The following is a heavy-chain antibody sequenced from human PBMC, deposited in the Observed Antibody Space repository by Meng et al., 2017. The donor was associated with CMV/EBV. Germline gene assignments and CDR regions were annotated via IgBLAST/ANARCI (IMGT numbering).Heavy chain of an antibody. CDR1: GGTFSSYA. V-gene: IGHV1-69*10. CDR2: IIPILGIA. D-gene: IGHD3-3*01. J-gene: IGHJ6*02. Sequence: SVKVSCKASGGTFSSYAISWVRQAPGQGLEWMGGIIPILGIANYAQKFQGRVTITADKSTSTAYMELSSLRSEDTAVYYCARDRPDTYYDFWSCMYYGLDVWGQGTTVTVSS. CDR3: ARDRPDTYYDFWSCMYYGLDV.